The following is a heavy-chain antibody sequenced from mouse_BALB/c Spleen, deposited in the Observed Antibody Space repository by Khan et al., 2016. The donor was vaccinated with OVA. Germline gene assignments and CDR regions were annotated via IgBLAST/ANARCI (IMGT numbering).Heavy chain of an antibody. CDR2: INPTSGYT. J-gene: IGHJ2*01. V-gene: IGHV1-7*01. CDR1: GYTFTTYW. CDR3: TRDRIDY. Sequence: QVQLKQSGAELAKPGASVKMSCKASGYTFTTYWMHWVKQRPGQGLEWIGYINPTSGYTDYNERFKDKATLSADKSSRTAYMQLSSLTSEDSAVYYCTRDRIDYWGQGTTLTVSS.